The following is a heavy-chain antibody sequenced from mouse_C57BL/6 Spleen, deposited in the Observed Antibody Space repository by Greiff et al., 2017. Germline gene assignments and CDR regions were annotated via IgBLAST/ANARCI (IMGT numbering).Heavy chain of an antibody. CDR3: ARTTTVVARGAYYYAMDY. Sequence: QVQLQQPGTELVKPGASVKLSCKASGYTFTSYWMPWVKQRPGNGLEWIGNINPSNGGTNYNEKFKSKATLTVDKSSSTAYMQLSSLTSEDSAVYYCARTTTVVARGAYYYAMDYWGQGTSVTVSS. D-gene: IGHD1-1*01. J-gene: IGHJ4*01. V-gene: IGHV1-53*01. CDR2: INPSNGGT. CDR1: GYTFTSYW.